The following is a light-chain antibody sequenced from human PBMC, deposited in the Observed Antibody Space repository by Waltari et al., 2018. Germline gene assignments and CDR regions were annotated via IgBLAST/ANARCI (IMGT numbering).Light chain of an antibody. Sequence: DIVMTQTPLSLPVTLGEPASISCRSSQSLLDSEDGNTYLEWYLQKPGQSPQLLIYEVSNRASGVPDRFSGSGSDTDFTLKISRVEAEDVGVYYCMQALEFPLTFGGGTK. CDR1: QSLLDSEDGNTY. CDR3: MQALEFPLT. CDR2: EVS. V-gene: IGKV2-40*01. J-gene: IGKJ4*01.